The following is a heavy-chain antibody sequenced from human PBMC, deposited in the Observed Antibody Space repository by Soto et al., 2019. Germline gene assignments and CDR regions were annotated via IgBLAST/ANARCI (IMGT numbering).Heavy chain of an antibody. V-gene: IGHV3-11*01. CDR3: ARAYSDAFDI. Sequence: SLRLSCAGSGFTFGDSYMSWIRQAPGKGLEWLSYISSSGTGIYYPDSVKGRFTISRDNAKNSLYLQVSSLRAEDTAVYYCARAYSDAFDIWGQGTMVTVSS. CDR2: ISSSGTGI. D-gene: IGHD2-15*01. J-gene: IGHJ3*02. CDR1: GFTFGDSY.